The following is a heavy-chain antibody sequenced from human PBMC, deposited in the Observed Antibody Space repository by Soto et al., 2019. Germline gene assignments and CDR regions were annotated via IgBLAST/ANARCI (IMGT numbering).Heavy chain of an antibody. CDR2: ISSSSSYI. J-gene: IGHJ6*03. D-gene: IGHD3-9*01. CDR3: ARDAPYDILIDFYYYYYMDV. CDR1: GFTFSSYS. V-gene: IGHV3-21*01. Sequence: EVQLVESGGGLVKPGGSLRLSCAASGFTFSSYSMNWVRQAPGKGLEWVSSISSSSSYIYYADSVKGRFTISRDNAKNSLYLQMNSLRAEDTAVYYCARDAPYDILIDFYYYYYMDVWGKGTTVTVSS.